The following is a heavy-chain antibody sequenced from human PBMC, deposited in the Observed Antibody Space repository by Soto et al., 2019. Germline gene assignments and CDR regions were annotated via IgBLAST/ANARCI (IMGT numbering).Heavy chain of an antibody. CDR2: ISAYNGNT. D-gene: IGHD2-2*02. Sequence: GASVKVSCKASGYTFTSYGISWVRQAPGQGLEWMGWISAYNGNTNYAQKLQGRVTMTTDTSTSTAYMELRSLRSDDTAVYYCARDQVVPAAIPAPRLPWYYYYGMDVWGQGTTVTVSS. CDR1: GYTFTSYG. J-gene: IGHJ6*02. CDR3: ARDQVVPAAIPAPRLPWYYYYGMDV. V-gene: IGHV1-18*04.